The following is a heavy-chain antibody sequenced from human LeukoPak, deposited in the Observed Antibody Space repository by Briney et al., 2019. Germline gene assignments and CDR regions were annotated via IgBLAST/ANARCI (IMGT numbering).Heavy chain of an antibody. CDR1: GYTFTSYD. D-gene: IGHD6-13*01. Sequence: GASVKVSCKASGYTFTSYDINWVRQATGQGLEWMGWMNPNSGNTGYAQKFQGRVTMTRNTSISTAYMELSSLRSEDTAVYYCARGLFSSWPTYYHYYAMDVWGQGTTVTVSS. J-gene: IGHJ6*02. CDR3: ARGLFSSWPTYYHYYAMDV. CDR2: MNPNSGNT. V-gene: IGHV1-8*01.